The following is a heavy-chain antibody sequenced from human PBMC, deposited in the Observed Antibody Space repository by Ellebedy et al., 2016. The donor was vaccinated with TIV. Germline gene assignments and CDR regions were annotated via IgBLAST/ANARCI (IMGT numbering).Heavy chain of an antibody. CDR2: MSVSGDNT. CDR1: GFPFNNYA. CDR3: ARVHGSGDFSGYYYVYFQH. D-gene: IGHD3-22*01. V-gene: IGHV3-23*01. J-gene: IGHJ1*01. Sequence: GGSLRLSXTTSGFPFNNYAMAWVRQAPRKGLEWVSTMSVSGDNTYYADSVKGRFTVSRDISKNTLYLQMSSLRAEDTAVYYCARVHGSGDFSGYYYVYFQHWGQGTLVTVSS.